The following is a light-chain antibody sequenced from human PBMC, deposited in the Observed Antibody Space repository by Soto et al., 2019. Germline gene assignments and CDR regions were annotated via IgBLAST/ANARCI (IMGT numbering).Light chain of an antibody. CDR3: QQYESYPLT. Sequence: DIQMTQSPSSLSASVGDRVTITCRASQSISSYLNWYQQKPGKAPKLLIYAASSLQSGVPSRFSGSGSGTEFTLTVSSLQPDDFATYYCQQYESYPLTFGGGTKVDI. CDR1: QSISSY. CDR2: AAS. V-gene: IGKV1-39*01. J-gene: IGKJ4*01.